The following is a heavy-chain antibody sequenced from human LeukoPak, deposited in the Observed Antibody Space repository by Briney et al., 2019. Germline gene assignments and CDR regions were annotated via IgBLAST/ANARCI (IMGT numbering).Heavy chain of an antibody. Sequence: GGSLRLSCAVSGFTFSSYAMNRVRQAPGKGLEWVSDISGSGGSTNYADSVKGRFTISRDSSRNTLYLLMDSLRVEDTAVYYCAKGLAHGSYYAFDIWGQGTMVTVSS. CDR1: GFTFSSYA. CDR3: AKGLAHGSYYAFDI. J-gene: IGHJ3*02. CDR2: ISGSGGST. V-gene: IGHV3-23*01. D-gene: IGHD3-10*01.